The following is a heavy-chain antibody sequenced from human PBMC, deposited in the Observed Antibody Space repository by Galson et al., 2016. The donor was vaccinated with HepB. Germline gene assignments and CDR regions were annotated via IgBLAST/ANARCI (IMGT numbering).Heavy chain of an antibody. CDR3: ARPHVAMVTGYYYGMDV. V-gene: IGHV3-33*08. J-gene: IGHJ6*02. D-gene: IGHD5-18*01. CDR1: GFTFSYST. CDR2: IWYDGSNK. Sequence: SLRLSCAASGFTFSYSTMKWVRQAPGKGLEWVAFIWYDGSNKYYADSVKGRFTISRDTSKNTLNLQMNSLRAEDTAVYYCARPHVAMVTGYYYGMDVWGQGTTVTVSS.